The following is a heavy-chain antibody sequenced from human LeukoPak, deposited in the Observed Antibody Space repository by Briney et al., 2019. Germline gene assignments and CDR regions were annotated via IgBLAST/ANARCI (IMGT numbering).Heavy chain of an antibody. CDR2: IYTCGST. J-gene: IGHJ4*02. CDR1: GGSISSYY. D-gene: IGHD3-22*01. Sequence: SETLSLTCTVSGGSISSYYWSWIRQPAGKGLEWIGRIYTCGSTNYNPSLKSRVTMSVDTSKNQFSLKLSSVTAADTAVYYCASSDSSGYLTTSGSNFDYWGQGTLVTVSS. V-gene: IGHV4-4*07. CDR3: ASSDSSGYLTTSGSNFDY.